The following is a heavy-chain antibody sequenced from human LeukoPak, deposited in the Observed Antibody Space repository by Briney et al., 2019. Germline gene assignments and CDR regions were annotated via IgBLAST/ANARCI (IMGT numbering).Heavy chain of an antibody. Sequence: PSETLSLTCTVSGGSISSSSYYWGWIRQPPRKGLQWIGSVYYSGSAYYNPSLKSRVIISVDTSKNQFSLKLSSVTAADTAVYYCARDRFNTEGRWLLNWFDPWGQGTLVTVSS. D-gene: IGHD5-24*01. V-gene: IGHV4-39*07. CDR2: VYYSGSA. J-gene: IGHJ5*02. CDR1: GGSISSSSYY. CDR3: ARDRFNTEGRWLLNWFDP.